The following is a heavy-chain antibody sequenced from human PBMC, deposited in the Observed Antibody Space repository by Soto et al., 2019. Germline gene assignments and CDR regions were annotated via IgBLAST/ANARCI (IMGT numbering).Heavy chain of an antibody. CDR1: GYTFTSYG. CDR2: ISAYNGNT. CDR3: ARDKGGSGYCSGGSCAPFDY. V-gene: IGHV1-18*01. D-gene: IGHD2-15*01. J-gene: IGHJ4*02. Sequence: QVQLVQSGAEVKQPGASVKVSCKASGYTFTSYGISWVRQAPGQGLEWMGWISAYNGNTNYAQKLQGRVTMTTDTSTSTAYMELRSLRSDDTAVYYCARDKGGSGYCSGGSCAPFDYWGQGTLVTVSS.